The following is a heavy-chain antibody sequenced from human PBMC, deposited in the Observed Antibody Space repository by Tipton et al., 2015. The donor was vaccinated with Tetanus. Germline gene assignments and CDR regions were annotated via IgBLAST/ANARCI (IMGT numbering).Heavy chain of an antibody. V-gene: IGHV3-30*04. J-gene: IGHJ5*02. Sequence: SLRLSCVPSGFTFSSYGMHWVRQAPGKGLEWVAVISFDGSSQHYADSVKGRFTISRDNSKDILYLQMDSLRVEDTAVYYCARAFFAAATSWGQGTLVTVSS. D-gene: IGHD6-13*01. CDR3: ARAFFAAATS. CDR2: ISFDGSSQ. CDR1: GFTFSSYG.